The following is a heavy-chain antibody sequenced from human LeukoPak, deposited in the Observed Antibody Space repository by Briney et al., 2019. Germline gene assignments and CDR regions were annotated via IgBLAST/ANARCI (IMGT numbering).Heavy chain of an antibody. CDR2: IWYDGSHQ. CDR3: ARVRGESPRWFDP. Sequence: GGSLRLSCVASGLKFRNYGMHWVRQAPGKGLEWVTFIWYDGSHQYYIDSVKGRLTVSRDNAKSTLYLQMDSLGAEDTAVYYCARVRGESPRWFDPWGQGTLVTVSS. D-gene: IGHD3-10*01. CDR1: GLKFRNYG. J-gene: IGHJ5*02. V-gene: IGHV3-33*01.